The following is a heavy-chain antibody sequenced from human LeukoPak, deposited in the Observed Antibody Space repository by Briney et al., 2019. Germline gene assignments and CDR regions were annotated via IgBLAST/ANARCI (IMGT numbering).Heavy chain of an antibody. J-gene: IGHJ4*02. CDR1: GFTFDDYA. D-gene: IGHD6-19*01. CDR2: ISWNSGSI. CDR3: AKDISDGVNGWYAYNY. V-gene: IGHV3-9*01. Sequence: GRSLRLSCAASGFTFDDYAMHWVRQAPGKGLEWVSGISWNSGSIGYADSVKGRFTISRDNAKNSLYLQMNSLRAEDTALYYCAKDISDGVNGWYAYNYWGQGTLVTVSS.